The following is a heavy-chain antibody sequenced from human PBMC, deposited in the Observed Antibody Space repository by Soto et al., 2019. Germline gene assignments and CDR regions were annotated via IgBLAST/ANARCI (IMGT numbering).Heavy chain of an antibody. V-gene: IGHV4-34*01. CDR2: ISQSGNT. D-gene: IGHD6-6*01. J-gene: IGHJ4*02. CDR1: SGSFSSYY. Sequence: SETLSLTCSIYSGSFSSYYWSWIRQPPGKGLEWIWEISQSGNTNYSPSLKSRGSISIDTYKKQFHLNLTSVSAADTAAYYCVSGTKYSGSSQTRPDFWGQGTLVTV. CDR3: VSGTKYSGSSQTRPDF.